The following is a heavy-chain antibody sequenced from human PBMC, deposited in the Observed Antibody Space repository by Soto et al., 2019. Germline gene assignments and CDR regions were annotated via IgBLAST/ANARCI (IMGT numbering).Heavy chain of an antibody. CDR1: GFTFSSYG. V-gene: IGHV3-30*18. CDR3: AKDERDGYRSYFDY. Sequence: GGSLRLSCAASGFTFSSYGMHWVRQAPGKGLEWVAVISYDGSNKYYADSVKGRFTISRDNSKNTLYLQMNGLRAEDTAVYYCAKDERDGYRSYFDYWGQGTLVTVSS. D-gene: IGHD5-12*01. CDR2: ISYDGSNK. J-gene: IGHJ4*02.